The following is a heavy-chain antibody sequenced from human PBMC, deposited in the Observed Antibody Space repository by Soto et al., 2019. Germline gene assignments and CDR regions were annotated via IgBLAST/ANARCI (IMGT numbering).Heavy chain of an antibody. CDR3: ARYRREAVAGYTLDN. Sequence: SETLSLTCTVFGGSISSNYWTWIRQPPGKGLEWIGYVYNSGSTNYNPSLKSRVTISEGTSKSQFSLKVNSMTAADTAVYYCARYRREAVAGYTLDNWGQGILVTVSS. J-gene: IGHJ4*02. V-gene: IGHV4-59*01. CDR1: GGSISSNY. CDR2: VYNSGST. D-gene: IGHD6-13*01.